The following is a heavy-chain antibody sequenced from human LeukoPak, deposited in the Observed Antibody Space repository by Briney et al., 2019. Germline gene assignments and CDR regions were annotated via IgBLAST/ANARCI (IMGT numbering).Heavy chain of an antibody. V-gene: IGHV3-7*01. D-gene: IGHD3-16*01. Sequence: PGGSLRLSCGASGFTFSSYWMRWVRQAPGKGLEGVANIKQDGSEKYYVDSVKGGFTISRDHAKNSLYLQMNSPRAEDTAVYYCARDASYYDYVWGSYSNYYYGMDVWGQGTTVTVSS. CDR1: GFTFSSYW. CDR3: ARDASYYDYVWGSYSNYYYGMDV. CDR2: IKQDGSEK. J-gene: IGHJ6*02.